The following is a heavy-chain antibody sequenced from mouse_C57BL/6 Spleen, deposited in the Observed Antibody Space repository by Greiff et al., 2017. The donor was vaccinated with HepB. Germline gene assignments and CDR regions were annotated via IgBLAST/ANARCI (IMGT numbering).Heavy chain of an antibody. CDR1: GYSFTDYN. Sequence: EVQLQQSGPELVKPGASVKISCKASGYSFTDYNMNWVKQSNGKSLEWIGVINPNYGTTSYNQKFKGKATLTVDQSSSTAYMQLNSLTSEDSAVYYCAGREGLLYEGYFDVWGTGTTVTVSS. CDR2: INPNYGTT. D-gene: IGHD1-1*01. V-gene: IGHV1-39*01. J-gene: IGHJ1*03. CDR3: AGREGLLYEGYFDV.